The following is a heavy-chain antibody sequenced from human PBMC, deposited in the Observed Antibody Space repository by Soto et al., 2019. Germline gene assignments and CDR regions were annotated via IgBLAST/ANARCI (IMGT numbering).Heavy chain of an antibody. CDR1: GFTFSSYA. D-gene: IGHD3-16*01. CDR2: ISYDGSNK. CDR3: ARGDRAGLGEFDY. J-gene: IGHJ4*02. Sequence: GGSLRLSCAASGFTFSSYAMHWVRQAPGKGLEWVAVISYDGSNKYYADSVKGRFTISRDNSKNTLYLQMNSLRAEDTAVYYCARGDRAGLGEFDYWGQGTLVTVSS. V-gene: IGHV3-30-3*01.